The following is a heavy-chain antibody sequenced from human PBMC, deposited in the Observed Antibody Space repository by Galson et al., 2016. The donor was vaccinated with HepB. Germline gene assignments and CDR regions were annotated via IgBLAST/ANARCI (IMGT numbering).Heavy chain of an antibody. CDR2: ITSKRYGGTP. Sequence: SLRLSCAASGFTFGDYAIIWVRQAPGKGLEWVGVITSKRYGGTPDYAASVHGRFTISRDDSKSIAYLQMNSLKTDDSAMSYCTRLPRQKRGIGLPFDYWGQGTLVTVSS. D-gene: IGHD3-16*01. CDR3: TRLPRQKRGIGLPFDY. CDR1: GFTFGDYA. V-gene: IGHV3-49*04. J-gene: IGHJ4*02.